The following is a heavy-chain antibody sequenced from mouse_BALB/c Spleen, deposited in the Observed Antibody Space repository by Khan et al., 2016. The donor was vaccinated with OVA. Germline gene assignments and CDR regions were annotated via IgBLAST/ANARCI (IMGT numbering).Heavy chain of an antibody. V-gene: IGHV1S81*02. D-gene: IGHD1-1*01. J-gene: IGHJ3*01. CDR2: INPSNGGT. CDR1: VYTFTSYY. CDR3: TRGGYGSPFDY. Sequence: VELVESGAELVKPGASVKLSCKASVYTFTSYYIYWVKQRPGQGLEWIGEINPSNGGTNVHEKFKTKATLTVDKSSSTAYMEVSSLTSEDSAVYDCTRGGYGSPFDYWGQGTLGSGSA.